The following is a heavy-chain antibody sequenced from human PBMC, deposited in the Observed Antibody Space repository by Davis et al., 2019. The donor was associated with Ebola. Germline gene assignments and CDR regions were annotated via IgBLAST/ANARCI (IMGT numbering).Heavy chain of an antibody. CDR2: ISGSGGST. J-gene: IGHJ6*04. CDR1: GFTFNTYG. D-gene: IGHD3-3*01. CDR3: AKDLGDFWSSYYYISHGMDV. Sequence: GESLKISCAASGFTFNTYGMLWVRQAPGKGLEWVSAISGSGGSTYYADSVKGRLTISRDNSKSTLYLQMNSLRAEDTAVYYCAKDLGDFWSSYYYISHGMDVWGKGTTVTVS. V-gene: IGHV3-23*01.